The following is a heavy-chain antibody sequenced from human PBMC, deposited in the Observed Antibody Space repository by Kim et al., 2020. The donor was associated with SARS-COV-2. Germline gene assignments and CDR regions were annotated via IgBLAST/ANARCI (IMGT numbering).Heavy chain of an antibody. CDR2: VSPSGPF. CDR3: ARGRAGVVPSPLLGLGPDYHYFTVDV. Sequence: SETLSLTCAVYGGSFSGYYWSWVRQSPGKGLEWIGEVSPSGPFNHNPSLKSRVTISTDTSKNQFSLELTSVTAADTAFYYCARGRAGVVPSPLLGLGPDYHYFTVDVWGHGTPVTVSS. V-gene: IGHV4-34*01. CDR1: GGSFSGYY. D-gene: IGHD3-10*01. J-gene: IGHJ6*02.